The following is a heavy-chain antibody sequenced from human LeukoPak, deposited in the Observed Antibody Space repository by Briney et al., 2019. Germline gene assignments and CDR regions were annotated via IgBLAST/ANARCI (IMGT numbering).Heavy chain of an antibody. CDR1: GGSISSYY. D-gene: IGHD2-2*01. Sequence: PSETLSLTCTVSGGSISSYYWSWIRQPAGKGLEWIGYIYYSGSTNYNPSLKSRVTISVDTSKNQFSLKLSSVTAADTAVYYCARGEMDCSSTSCYVYYFDYWGQGTLVTVSS. J-gene: IGHJ4*02. V-gene: IGHV4-59*01. CDR3: ARGEMDCSSTSCYVYYFDY. CDR2: IYYSGST.